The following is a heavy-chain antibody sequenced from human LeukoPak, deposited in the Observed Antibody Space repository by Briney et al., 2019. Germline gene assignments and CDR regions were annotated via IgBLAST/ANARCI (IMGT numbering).Heavy chain of an antibody. Sequence: ASVKVSCKASGGTFSSYAISWVRQAPGQGLEWMGIINPSGGSTSYAQKFQGRVTMTRDTSTSTVYMELSSLRSEDTAVYYCARAGTTVTKTLFDYWGQGTLATVSS. J-gene: IGHJ4*02. CDR3: ARAGTTVTKTLFDY. CDR1: GGTFSSYA. CDR2: INPSGGST. V-gene: IGHV1-46*01. D-gene: IGHD4-17*01.